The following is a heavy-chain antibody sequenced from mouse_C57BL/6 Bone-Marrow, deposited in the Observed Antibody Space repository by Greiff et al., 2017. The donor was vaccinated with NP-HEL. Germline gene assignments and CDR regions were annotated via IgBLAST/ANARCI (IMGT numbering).Heavy chain of an antibody. CDR1: GFTFSDYG. CDR2: ISNLAYSI. D-gene: IGHD2-4*01. V-gene: IGHV5-15*04. J-gene: IGHJ4*01. CDR3: ARRGNYDYDYAMDY. Sequence: DVKLVESGGGLVQPGGSLKLSCAASGFTFSDYGMAWVRQAPRKGPEWVAFISNLAYSIYYADTVTGRFTISRENAKNTLYLEMSSLRSEDTAMYYCARRGNYDYDYAMDYWGQGTSVTVSS.